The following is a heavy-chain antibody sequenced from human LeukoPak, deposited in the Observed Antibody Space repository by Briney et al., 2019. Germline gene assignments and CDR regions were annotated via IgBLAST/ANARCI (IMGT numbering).Heavy chain of an antibody. CDR3: ARVRPAISY. CDR2: IKEDGSEK. Sequence: GGSLRLSCGASGFMFRNYWMSWVRQAPGKGLEWVANIKEDGSEKHHVDSVKGRFTISRDNAKNSLYLQMNSLRAEDTAVYYCARVRPAISYWGQGTLVTVSS. V-gene: IGHV3-7*01. CDR1: GFMFRNYW. D-gene: IGHD3-3*02. J-gene: IGHJ4*02.